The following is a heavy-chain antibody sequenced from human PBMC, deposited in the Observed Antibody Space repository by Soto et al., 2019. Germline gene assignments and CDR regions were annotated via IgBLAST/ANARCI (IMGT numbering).Heavy chain of an antibody. Sequence: ASVKVSCKASGYTFTGYYMHWVRQAPGQGPEWMGWINPNSGGANYAQKFQGRVTMTRDTSISTDYMELNRLRSDDTAVYYCAKHPLVTIPDAFDIWGQGTLVTVSS. D-gene: IGHD3-3*01. J-gene: IGHJ3*02. CDR1: GYTFTGYY. CDR2: INPNSGGA. CDR3: AKHPLVTIPDAFDI. V-gene: IGHV1-2*02.